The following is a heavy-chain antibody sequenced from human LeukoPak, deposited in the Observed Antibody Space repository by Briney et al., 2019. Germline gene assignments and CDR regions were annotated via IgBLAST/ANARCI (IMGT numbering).Heavy chain of an antibody. V-gene: IGHV1-2*02. CDR2: INPNSGGT. J-gene: IGHJ4*02. CDR1: GYTFTDYY. CDR3: ATGPQWFGELLSLDY. D-gene: IGHD3-10*01. Sequence: ASVKVSCKASGYTFTDYYMHWVRQAPGQGLEWMGWINPNSGGTNYAQKFQGRVTMTRDTSISTAYMELSRLRSDDTAVYYCATGPQWFGELLSLDYWGQGTLVTVSS.